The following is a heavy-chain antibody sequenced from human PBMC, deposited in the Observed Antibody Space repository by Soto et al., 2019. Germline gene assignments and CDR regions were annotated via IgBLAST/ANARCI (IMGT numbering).Heavy chain of an antibody. V-gene: IGHV3-23*01. CDR2: FRASGDDGTT. Sequence: EVQLLESGGGLVQPGGSLRLSCVASGFTFSSYSMSWVRQAPGKGLEWVSGFRASGDDGTTYYADSVKGRFTISRDNAKNTLYLQMNSLRAEDTAVYYCARVLVLEQQLDWVVWFDPWGQGTLVTVSS. D-gene: IGHD6-13*01. CDR3: ARVLVLEQQLDWVVWFDP. CDR1: GFTFSSYS. J-gene: IGHJ5*02.